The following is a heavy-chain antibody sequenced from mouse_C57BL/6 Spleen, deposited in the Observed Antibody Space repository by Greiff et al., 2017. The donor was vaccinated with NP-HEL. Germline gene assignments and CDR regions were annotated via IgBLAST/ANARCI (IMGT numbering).Heavy chain of an antibody. V-gene: IGHV1-81*01. CDR3: ARDDDDFDY. J-gene: IGHJ2*01. Sequence: VKLMESGAELARPGASVKLSCKASGYTFTSYGISWVKQRTGQGLEWIGEIYPRSGNTYYNEKFKGKATLTADKSSSTAYMELRSLTSEDTAVYFCARDDDDFDYWGQGTTLTVSS. CDR1: GYTFTSYG. CDR2: IYPRSGNT.